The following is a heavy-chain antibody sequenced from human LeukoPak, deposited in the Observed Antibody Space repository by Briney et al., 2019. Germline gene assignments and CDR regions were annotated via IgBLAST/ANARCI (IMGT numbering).Heavy chain of an antibody. Sequence: GRSLRLSCAASGFTFSSYAMHWVRQAPGKGLEWVAVISYDGSNKYYADSVKGRFTISRDNSKNTLYLHVNSLRPEDTALYYCASDVNYYDGSGPPFHYWSQGTLVTVSS. CDR2: ISYDGSNK. D-gene: IGHD3-22*01. V-gene: IGHV3-30*04. CDR1: GFTFSSYA. J-gene: IGHJ4*02. CDR3: ASDVNYYDGSGPPFHY.